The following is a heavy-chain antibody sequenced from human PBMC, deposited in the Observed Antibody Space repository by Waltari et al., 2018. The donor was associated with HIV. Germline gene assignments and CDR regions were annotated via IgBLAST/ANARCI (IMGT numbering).Heavy chain of an antibody. CDR3: ARDAAPGLAVDDDDGEFFYYGLDV. CDR1: GGSFSGYY. CDR2: VNHVGGA. J-gene: IGHJ6*01. V-gene: IGHV4-34*01. D-gene: IGHD6-19*01. Sequence: QVHLEQWGTGLLRPSETLSLTCAVYGGSFSGYYSSWIRPPPGRGVAWIGEVNHVGGANYIPALRGRVTVSVDTAKNHFSLTMRSVTAADTAVYYCARDAAPGLAVDDDDGEFFYYGLDVWGQGTTFTVSS.